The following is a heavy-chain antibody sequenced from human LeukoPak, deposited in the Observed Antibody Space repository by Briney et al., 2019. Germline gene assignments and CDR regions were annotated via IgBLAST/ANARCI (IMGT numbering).Heavy chain of an antibody. CDR2: IKQDGSEK. V-gene: IGHV3-7*01. Sequence: GGSLRLSCAASGFIFSSYWMTWVRQAPGKGLEWVANIKQDGSEKYYVDSVKGRFTISRDNAKNSLYLQMNSLRAEDTAVYYCARDAPITIFGVVTRTNAFDIWGQGTMVTVSS. CDR3: ARDAPITIFGVVTRTNAFDI. J-gene: IGHJ3*02. CDR1: GFIFSSYW. D-gene: IGHD3-3*01.